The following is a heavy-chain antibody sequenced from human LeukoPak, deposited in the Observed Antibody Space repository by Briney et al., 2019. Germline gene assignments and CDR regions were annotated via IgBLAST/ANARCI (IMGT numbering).Heavy chain of an antibody. CDR1: GYSFTSYW. CDR3: ARFARPGKNSRGFDY. CDR2: IYPGDSDT. V-gene: IGHV5-51*01. D-gene: IGHD4-23*01. Sequence: GESLKISCKGSGYSFTSYWIGWVRQMPGKGLEWMGIIYPGDSDTRYSPSFQGQVTISVDKSITTASLQWSSLEASDTAMYYCARFARPGKNSRGFDYWGQGTLVTVSS. J-gene: IGHJ4*02.